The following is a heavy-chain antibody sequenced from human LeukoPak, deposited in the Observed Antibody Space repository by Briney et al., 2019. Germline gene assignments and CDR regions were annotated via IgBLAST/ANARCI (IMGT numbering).Heavy chain of an antibody. J-gene: IGHJ3*02. CDR1: GFTFSNAW. V-gene: IGHV3-15*01. CDR3: ARDWMAAAAGVSLNAFDI. CDR2: IKSKTDGGTT. Sequence: GGSLRLSCAASGFTFSNAWMSWVRQAPGKGLEGVGRIKSKTDGGTTDYAAPVKGRFTISRDNAKNSLYLQMNSLRAEDTAVYYCARDWMAAAAGVSLNAFDIWGQGTMVTVSS. D-gene: IGHD6-13*01.